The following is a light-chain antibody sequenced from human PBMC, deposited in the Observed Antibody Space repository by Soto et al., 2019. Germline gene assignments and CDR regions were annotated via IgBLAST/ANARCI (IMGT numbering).Light chain of an antibody. V-gene: IGKV1-5*03. CDR1: QSISSW. CDR3: QQYSTYWT. Sequence: DIQMTQSPSTLSASVGDRVTITCRASQSISSWLAWYQQKPGKAPRLLIYKASTLESGGPSRFSGSGSGTDFTLTTSSLQPDDFATYYCQQYSTYWTFGQGTKVDTK. CDR2: KAS. J-gene: IGKJ1*01.